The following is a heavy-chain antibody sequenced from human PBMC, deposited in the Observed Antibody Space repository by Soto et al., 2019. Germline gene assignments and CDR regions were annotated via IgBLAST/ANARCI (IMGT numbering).Heavy chain of an antibody. CDR2: VYYSGSA. Sequence: SETLSLTCTVSGGSISSFYWSWIRQPPGKGLEWIGYVYYSGSANYNPSLMSRVSMSLDPSKKQFSLQLTSVTAADTAVYYCASGSQLYPSLFDPWGQGTLVTVSS. V-gene: IGHV4-59*01. CDR1: GGSISSFY. J-gene: IGHJ5*02. CDR3: ASGSQLYPSLFDP. D-gene: IGHD1-26*01.